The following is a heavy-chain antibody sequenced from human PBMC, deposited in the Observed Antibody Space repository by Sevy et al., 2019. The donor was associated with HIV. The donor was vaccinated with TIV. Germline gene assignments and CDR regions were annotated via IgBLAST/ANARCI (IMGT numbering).Heavy chain of an antibody. D-gene: IGHD3-22*01. CDR3: AREQQVTMLVVIGGLYFDF. CDR2: ISSSSSYT. Sequence: GGSLRLSCAASGFTFSDYYMSWIRQAPGKGLEWVSYISSSSSYTNYADSVKGRFTISRDNARHSLYLQMEGLRAEDTAVYYCAREQQVTMLVVIGGLYFDFWGQGTLVTVSS. CDR1: GFTFSDYY. V-gene: IGHV3-11*06. J-gene: IGHJ4*02.